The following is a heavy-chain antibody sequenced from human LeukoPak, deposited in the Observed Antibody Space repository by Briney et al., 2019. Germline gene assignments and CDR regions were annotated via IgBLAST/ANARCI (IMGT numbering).Heavy chain of an antibody. CDR3: AGGRSGGSCYSY. V-gene: IGHV3-21*01. J-gene: IGHJ4*02. CDR1: GFTFSSYS. CDR2: ISSSSSYI. D-gene: IGHD2-15*01. Sequence: GRSLRLSCAASGFTFSSYSMNWVRQAPGKGLEWDSSISSSSSYIYYADSVKGRFTISRDSAKNSLYLQMNSLRAEDTAVYYCAGGRSGGSCYSYWGQGTLVTVSS.